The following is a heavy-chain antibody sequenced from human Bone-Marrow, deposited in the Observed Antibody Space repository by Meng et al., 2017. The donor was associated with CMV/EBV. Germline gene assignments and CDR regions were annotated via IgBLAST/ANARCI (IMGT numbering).Heavy chain of an antibody. J-gene: IGHJ1*01. CDR2: IIPILGIA. V-gene: IGHV1-69*02. D-gene: IGHD2-2*01. CDR1: GGTFSSYT. Sequence: SVKVSCKASGGTFSSYTISWVRQAPGQGLEWMGRIIPILGIANYAQKFQGRVTITADKSTSTAYMELSSLRSEDTAVYYCASSCSSTSCYLVLFQHWGQGNLVNVDS. CDR3: ASSCSSTSCYLVLFQH.